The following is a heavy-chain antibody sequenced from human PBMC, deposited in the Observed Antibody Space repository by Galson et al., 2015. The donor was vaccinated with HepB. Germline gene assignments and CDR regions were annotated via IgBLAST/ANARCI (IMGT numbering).Heavy chain of an antibody. CDR3: ARDSRLELQLNNYYSYGMDV. CDR1: GYDFNKYG. D-gene: IGHD1-7*01. V-gene: IGHV1-18*01. Sequence: SVKVSCKASGYDFNKYGLSWVRQAPGQGLEWMGWVSGYDGSANYAPKFQGRVTMTTEKSTATAFMEMRGLRSDDTAVYYCARDSRLELQLNNYYSYGMDVWGQGTAVVVS. J-gene: IGHJ6*02. CDR2: VSGYDGSA.